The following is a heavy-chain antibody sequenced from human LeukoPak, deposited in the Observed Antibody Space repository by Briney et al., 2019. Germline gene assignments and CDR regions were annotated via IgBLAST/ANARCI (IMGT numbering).Heavy chain of an antibody. Sequence: PGGSLRLSCAASGLTFRTYAMHWVRQAPGKGLEWLTVISYDGNKKQYADSVKGRFTISRDNAKNTLYLQMNSLRAEDTAVYYCARTYYGILTGLPPDAFDIWGQGTMVTVSS. CDR3: ARTYYGILTGLPPDAFDI. CDR1: GLTFRTYA. D-gene: IGHD3-9*01. CDR2: ISYDGNKK. V-gene: IGHV3-30*04. J-gene: IGHJ3*02.